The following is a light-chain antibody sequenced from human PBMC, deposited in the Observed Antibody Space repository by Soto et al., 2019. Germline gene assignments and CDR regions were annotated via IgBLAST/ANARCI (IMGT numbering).Light chain of an antibody. CDR2: DTS. CDR3: QQYGSSPRT. V-gene: IGKV3-20*01. J-gene: IGKJ2*01. CDR1: QSVSSN. Sequence: EIVMTQSPATLSVSPGERATLSCRASQSVSSNLAWYQQKPGQAPRLLIYDTSIRATGVPARFSGSGSGTDFTLTISRLEPEDFAVYYCQQYGSSPRTFGQGTKVDIK.